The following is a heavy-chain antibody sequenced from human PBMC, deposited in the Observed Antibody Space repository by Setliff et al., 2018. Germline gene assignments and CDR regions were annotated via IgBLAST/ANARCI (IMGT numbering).Heavy chain of an antibody. CDR1: GFTLSSYW. D-gene: IGHD6-25*01. CDR2: INSDGSST. V-gene: IGHV3-74*01. CDR3: ARGNSGGDY. J-gene: IGHJ4*02. Sequence: GGSLRLSCAASGFTLSSYWMHWVRQVPGRGLVWVSRINSDGSSTGYADSGKGRFTISRDNAKNTLFLQMNSLRAEDTAVYYCARGNSGGDYWGQGTLVTVSS.